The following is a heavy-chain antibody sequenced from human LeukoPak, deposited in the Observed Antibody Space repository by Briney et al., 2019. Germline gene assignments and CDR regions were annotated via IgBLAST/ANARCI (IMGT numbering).Heavy chain of an antibody. V-gene: IGHV4-34*01. J-gene: IGHJ2*01. CDR3: ARGSSPPGRYFDL. Sequence: PSETLSLTCGVHGGSFSGYYWSWIRQPPGKGLEWIGEINHSGSTNYNPSLKSRVTISVDTSKNQFSLKLSSVTAADTAVYYCARGSSPPGRYFDLWGRGTLVTVSS. D-gene: IGHD6-6*01. CDR1: GGSFSGYY. CDR2: INHSGST.